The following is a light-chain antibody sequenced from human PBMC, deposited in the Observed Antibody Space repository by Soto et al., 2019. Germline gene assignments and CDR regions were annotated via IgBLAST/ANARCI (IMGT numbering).Light chain of an antibody. Sequence: ALTQPASVSGSPGQSITISCAGTSSDVGRYTYVSWYQQHPGKAPKLIIYDVYNRPSGVSYRFSGSKSGNTASLTISGLQAEDEADYYCTSYTSTSTPYVFGGGTKVTVL. CDR3: TSYTSTSTPYV. CDR1: SSDVGRYTY. V-gene: IGLV2-14*01. J-gene: IGLJ1*01. CDR2: DVY.